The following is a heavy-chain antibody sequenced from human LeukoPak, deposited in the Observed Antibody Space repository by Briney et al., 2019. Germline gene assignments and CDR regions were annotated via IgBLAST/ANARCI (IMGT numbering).Heavy chain of an antibody. V-gene: IGHV3-15*01. CDR3: TTDRLSDGSGSYLTSGRYYFDY. CDR2: IISKTDGGTT. J-gene: IGHJ4*02. Sequence: GGSLRLSCAASGFTFSNAWMSWVRQAPGKGLEWVGLIISKTDGGTTDYAAPVKGRFTISRDDSKNTLYLQINSLKTEDTAVYYCTTDRLSDGSGSYLTSGRYYFDYWGQGTLVTVSS. D-gene: IGHD3-10*01. CDR1: GFTFSNAW.